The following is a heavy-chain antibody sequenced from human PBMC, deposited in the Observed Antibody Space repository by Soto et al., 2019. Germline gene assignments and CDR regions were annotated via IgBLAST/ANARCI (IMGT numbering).Heavy chain of an antibody. CDR1: GGTFSSYT. D-gene: IGHD2-2*01. V-gene: IGHV1-69*04. CDR2: IIPILGIA. CDR3: ARDAPPGYCSSTSCFWFDP. J-gene: IGHJ5*02. Sequence: SVKVSCKASGGTFSSYTISWVRQAPGQGLEWMGRIIPILGIANYAQKFQGRVTITADKSTSTAYMELSSLRSEDTAVYYCARDAPPGYCSSTSCFWFDPWGQGTLVTVSS.